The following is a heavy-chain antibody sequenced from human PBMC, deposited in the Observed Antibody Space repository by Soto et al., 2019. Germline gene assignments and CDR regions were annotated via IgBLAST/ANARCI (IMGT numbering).Heavy chain of an antibody. Sequence: SETLSLTCAVYGGSFSGYYWSWIRQPPGKGLEWIGEINHSGSTSYNPSLKSRVTISVDASKNQFSLKLSSVTAADTAVYFCAREERRGYDYYGMDVWGQRTTVTVSS. D-gene: IGHD1-1*01. CDR3: AREERRGYDYYGMDV. CDR2: INHSGST. V-gene: IGHV4-34*01. J-gene: IGHJ6*02. CDR1: GGSFSGYY.